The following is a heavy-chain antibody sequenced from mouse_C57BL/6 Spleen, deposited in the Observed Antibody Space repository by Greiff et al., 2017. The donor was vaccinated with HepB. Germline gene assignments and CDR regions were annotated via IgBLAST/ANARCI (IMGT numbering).Heavy chain of an antibody. D-gene: IGHD3-2*02. CDR1: GYAFSSSW. CDR3: ARQLRLDY. V-gene: IGHV1-82*01. CDR2: IYPGDGDT. J-gene: IGHJ2*01. Sequence: VVEPGASVKISCKASGYAFSSSWMNWVKQRPGKGLEWIGRIYPGDGDTNYNGKFKGKATLTADKSSSTAYMQLSSLTSEDSAVYFCARQLRLDYWGQGTTLTVSS.